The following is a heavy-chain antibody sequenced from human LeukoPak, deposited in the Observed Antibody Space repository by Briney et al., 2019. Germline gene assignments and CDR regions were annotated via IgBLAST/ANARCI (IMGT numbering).Heavy chain of an antibody. V-gene: IGHV1-24*01. CDR1: GYTLTELS. CDR2: FDPEDGET. J-gene: IGHJ5*02. D-gene: IGHD2-2*01. CDR3: ATQLLWYKNNWFDP. Sequence: ASVKVSCKVPGYTLTELSMHWVRQAPGKGLEWMGGFDPEDGETIYAQKFQGRVTMTEDTSTDTAYMELSSLRSEDTAVYYCATQLLWYKNNWFDPWGQGTLVTVSS.